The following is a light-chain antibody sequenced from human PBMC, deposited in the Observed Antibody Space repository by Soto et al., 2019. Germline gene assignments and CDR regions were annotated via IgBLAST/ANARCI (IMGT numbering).Light chain of an antibody. J-gene: IGKJ5*01. CDR1: QSISSS. CDR3: QQYGSSHT. Sequence: EILLTQSPGTVSLSPGERATLSCRASQSISSSLAWYQQKPGLAPTLLISDASNRASCVPDRFTGGGSGTDFSPTIRRLEPEDFALYYCQQYGSSHTFGQGTRLDIK. CDR2: DAS. V-gene: IGKV3-20*01.